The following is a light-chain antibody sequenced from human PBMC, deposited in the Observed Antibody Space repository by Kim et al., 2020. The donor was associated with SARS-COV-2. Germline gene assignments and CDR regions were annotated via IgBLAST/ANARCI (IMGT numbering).Light chain of an antibody. J-gene: IGKJ4*01. Sequence: PASISCRSSQSLLHSIGYTYLDWYLQKPGQSPQLLIYLGSNRASGVPDRFSGSGSGTDFTLKISRVEAEDVGVYYCMQALQTPLTFGGGTKVEIK. CDR1: QSLLHSIGYTY. V-gene: IGKV2-28*01. CDR2: LGS. CDR3: MQALQTPLT.